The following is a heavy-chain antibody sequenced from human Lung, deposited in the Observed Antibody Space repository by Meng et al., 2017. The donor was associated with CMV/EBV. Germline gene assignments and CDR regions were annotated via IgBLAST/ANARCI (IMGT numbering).Heavy chain of an antibody. J-gene: IGHJ6*02. D-gene: IGHD3-10*01. V-gene: IGHV3-30*04. CDR2: ISYDGSNK. CDR3: ARSLMVRGIIITVDYYYGMDV. CDR1: GFTFSSYA. Sequence: LXXAASGFTFSSYAMHWVRQAPGKGLEWVAIISYDGSNKYYADSVKGRFNISRDNSKSTMYLQMNSLRAEETAVYYCARSLMVRGIIITVDYYYGMDVWGQGTTVTVSS.